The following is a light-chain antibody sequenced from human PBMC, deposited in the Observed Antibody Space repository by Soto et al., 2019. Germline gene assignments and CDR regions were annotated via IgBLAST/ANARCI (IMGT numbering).Light chain of an antibody. CDR3: QQSYSTPRS. CDR1: QRIASY. Sequence: DIQMTQSPSSLSASVGDRVTITCRASQRIASYLNWYQQKPGKAPNLLIYATSNLQNGVPSRFSGSGSGTYFTLTISSLQPEDFATYYCQQSYSTPRSFGQGTKVEI. CDR2: ATS. V-gene: IGKV1-39*01. J-gene: IGKJ1*01.